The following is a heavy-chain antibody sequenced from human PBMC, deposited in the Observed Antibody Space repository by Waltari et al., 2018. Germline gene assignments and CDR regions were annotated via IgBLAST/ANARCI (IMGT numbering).Heavy chain of an antibody. CDR3: ARGSEGSYCSGGTCYSYYYMDV. D-gene: IGHD2-15*01. CDR2: ISYSGST. CDR1: GGSISNYY. J-gene: IGHJ6*03. Sequence: QVQLQESGPGLVKPAETLSLTCTVSGGSISNYYCSWIRQPPGKGLEWIGYISYSGSTTYIPSLKSRVTITVDTSKKQFSLKLNFVTAADTAVYDCARGSEGSYCSGGTCYSYYYMDVWGKGTTVTVSS. V-gene: IGHV4-59*01.